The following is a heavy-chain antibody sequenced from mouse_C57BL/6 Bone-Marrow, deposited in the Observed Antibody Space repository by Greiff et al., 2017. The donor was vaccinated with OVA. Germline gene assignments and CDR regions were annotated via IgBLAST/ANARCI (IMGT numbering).Heavy chain of an antibody. Sequence: LQESGAELARPGASVKLSCKASGYTFTSYGISWVKQRTGQGLEWIGEIYPRSGNTYYNEKFKGKATLTADKSSSTAYMELRSLTSEDSAVYFCATISSSAYWGQGTLVTVSA. J-gene: IGHJ3*01. V-gene: IGHV1-81*01. CDR1: GYTFTSYG. CDR3: ATISSSAY. CDR2: IYPRSGNT. D-gene: IGHD6-1*01.